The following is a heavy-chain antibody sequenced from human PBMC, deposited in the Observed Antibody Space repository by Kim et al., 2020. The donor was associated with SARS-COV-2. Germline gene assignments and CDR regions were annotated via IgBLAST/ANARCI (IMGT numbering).Heavy chain of an antibody. Sequence: GGSLRLSCAASGFTFSSYAMSWVRQAPGKGLEWVSAISGSGGSTYYADSVKGRFTISRDNSKNTLYLQMNSLRAEDTAVYYCAKDSPYYYDSSGLTDAFDIWGQGTMVTVSS. CDR1: GFTFSSYA. CDR2: ISGSGGST. D-gene: IGHD3-22*01. J-gene: IGHJ3*02. CDR3: AKDSPYYYDSSGLTDAFDI. V-gene: IGHV3-23*01.